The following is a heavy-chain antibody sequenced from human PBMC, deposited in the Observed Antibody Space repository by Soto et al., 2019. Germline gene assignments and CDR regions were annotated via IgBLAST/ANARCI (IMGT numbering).Heavy chain of an antibody. CDR1: GYPFSSYG. CDR2: ISTYNGNT. D-gene: IGHD5-12*01. J-gene: IGHJ4*02. CDR3: ARAHDMVGTSLDY. V-gene: IGHV1-18*04. Sequence: QVQLVQSGVEVKRPGASVKVSCTTSGYPFSSYGFTWVRQAPGQGLEWLGWISTYNGNTKYAQELQGRFSLTADTATRTAYMELRSLRFDDTGVYYCARAHDMVGTSLDYWGQGTLVTVS.